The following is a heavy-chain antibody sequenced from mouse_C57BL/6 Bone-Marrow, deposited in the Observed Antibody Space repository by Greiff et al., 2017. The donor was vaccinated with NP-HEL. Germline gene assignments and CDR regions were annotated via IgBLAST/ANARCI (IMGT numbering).Heavy chain of an antibody. CDR2: IYPRSGNT. J-gene: IGHJ2*01. V-gene: IGHV1-81*01. CDR3: AKGNWDIY. Sequence: QVQLKESGAELARPGASVKLSCKASGYTFTSYGISWVKQRTGQGLEWIGEIYPRSGNTYYNEKFKGKATLTADKSSSTAYMELRSLTSEDSAVYFCAKGNWDIYWGQGTTLTVSS. CDR1: GYTFTSYG. D-gene: IGHD4-1*01.